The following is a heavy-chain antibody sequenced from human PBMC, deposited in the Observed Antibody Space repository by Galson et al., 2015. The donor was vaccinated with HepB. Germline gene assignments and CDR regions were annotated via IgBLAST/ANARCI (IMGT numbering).Heavy chain of an antibody. CDR2: INPNSGGT. CDR1: GYTFTGYY. CDR3: ARGRIAVAGTGWFDP. J-gene: IGHJ5*02. Sequence: SVKVSCKASGYTFTGYYMHWVRQAPGQGLEWMGWINPNSGGTNYAQKFQGWVTMTRDTSISTAYMELSRLRSDDTAVCYCARGRIAVAGTGWFDPWGQGTLVTVSS. V-gene: IGHV1-2*04. D-gene: IGHD6-19*01.